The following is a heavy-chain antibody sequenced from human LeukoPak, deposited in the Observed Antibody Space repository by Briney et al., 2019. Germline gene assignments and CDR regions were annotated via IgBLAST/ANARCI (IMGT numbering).Heavy chain of an antibody. V-gene: IGHV3-53*01. CDR1: GFIVSGDF. D-gene: IGHD1-26*01. J-gene: IGHJ4*02. CDR2: IYSDGST. CDR3: ARERGRGRDSPWFDY. Sequence: GGSLRLSCAASGFIVSGDFMSWVRQAPGRGLEWVSVIYSDGSTYYADSVKGRFTISRDNSKNTLDLQMTGLRAEDTAVYYCARERGRGRDSPWFDYWGQGTLVTVSS.